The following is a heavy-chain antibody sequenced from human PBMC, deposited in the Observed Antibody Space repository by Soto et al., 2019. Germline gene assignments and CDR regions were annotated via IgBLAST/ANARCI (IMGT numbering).Heavy chain of an antibody. Sequence: LRLSCTASGFTFSNYAMSWVRQAPGMGLEWVSTISDSGVNTFFGDSMKDRFTISRDNSKSTVYLQLNTVRAEDTAIYYCARAIGADFFDYWGQGTLVTVSS. CDR3: ARAIGADFFDY. D-gene: IGHD6-25*01. V-gene: IGHV3-23*01. CDR2: ISDSGVNT. J-gene: IGHJ4*02. CDR1: GFTFSNYA.